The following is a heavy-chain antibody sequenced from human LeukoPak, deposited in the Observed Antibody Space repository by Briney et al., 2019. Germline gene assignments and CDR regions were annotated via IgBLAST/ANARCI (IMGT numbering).Heavy chain of an antibody. V-gene: IGHV3-33*01. J-gene: IGHJ6*02. CDR2: IWYDGSNK. Sequence: GGSLRLSCAAPGFSSSSYGMHWVRQAPGKGLEWVALIWYDGSNKYYADSVKGRFTISRDSSKNTLYLEMSSLRAEDTAVYFCARERTLYVSGSGHGMDVWGQGTTVTVSS. CDR3: ARERTLYVSGSGHGMDV. D-gene: IGHD3-10*01. CDR1: GFSSSSYG.